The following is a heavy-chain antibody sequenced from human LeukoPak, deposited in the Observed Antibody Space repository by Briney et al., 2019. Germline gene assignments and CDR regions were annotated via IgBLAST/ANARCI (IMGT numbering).Heavy chain of an antibody. D-gene: IGHD3-10*01. CDR1: GGSISSGDYF. CDR2: IHYSGIT. V-gene: IGHV4-30-4*01. J-gene: IGHJ4*02. Sequence: SETLSLTCSVSGGSISSGDYFWSWIRQSPGKGLQWIGYIHYSGITNYNASLKSRVYMSVDTSKNQFSLKLSSVSAADTAVYFCAREATANPGSYVDYWGQGTLVTVSS. CDR3: AREATANPGSYVDY.